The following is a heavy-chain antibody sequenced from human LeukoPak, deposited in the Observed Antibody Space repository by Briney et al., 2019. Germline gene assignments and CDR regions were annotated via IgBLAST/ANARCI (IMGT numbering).Heavy chain of an antibody. D-gene: IGHD3-10*01. CDR1: GFTFSSYA. CDR3: AKYYLWFGEHDY. V-gene: IGHV3-23*01. Sequence: GGSLRLSCATSGFTFSSYAMSWVRQAPGKGLEWVSAISGSGGSTYYADSVKGRFTISRDNSKNTLYLQMNSLRAEDTAVYYCAKYYLWFGEHDYWGQGTLVTVSS. CDR2: ISGSGGST. J-gene: IGHJ4*02.